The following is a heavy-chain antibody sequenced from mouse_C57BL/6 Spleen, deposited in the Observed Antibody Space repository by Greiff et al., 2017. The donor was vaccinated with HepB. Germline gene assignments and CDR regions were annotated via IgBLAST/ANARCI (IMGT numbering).Heavy chain of an antibody. D-gene: IGHD1-1*01. CDR3: TRKRITTVEGYFDV. CDR2: IDPETGGT. Sequence: LVESGAELVRPGASVTLSCKASGYTFTDYEMHWVKQTPVHGLEWIGAIDPETGGTAYNQKFKGKAILTADKSSSTAYMELRSLTSEDSAVYYCTRKRITTVEGYFDVWGTGTTVTVSS. J-gene: IGHJ1*03. CDR1: GYTFTDYE. V-gene: IGHV1-15*01.